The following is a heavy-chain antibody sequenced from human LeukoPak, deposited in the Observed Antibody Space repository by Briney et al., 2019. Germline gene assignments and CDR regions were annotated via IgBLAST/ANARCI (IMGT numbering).Heavy chain of an antibody. D-gene: IGHD3-9*01. V-gene: IGHV3-7*01. J-gene: IGHJ4*02. CDR3: ARVYVGSYNIFRFDY. Sequence: PGGSLRLSCAASGFTFSSHWMTWVRQAPGKGLEWVANIKQDGSEKYYVDSVKGRFIISRDNGKNSLYLHMNSLRAEDTAVYYCARVYVGSYNIFRFDYWGQGTLVTVSS. CDR2: IKQDGSEK. CDR1: GFTFSSHW.